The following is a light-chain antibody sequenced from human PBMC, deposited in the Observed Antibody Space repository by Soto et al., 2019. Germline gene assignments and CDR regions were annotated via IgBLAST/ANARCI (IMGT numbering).Light chain of an antibody. CDR2: EGS. Sequence: QSALTQPASVSGSPGLSIAISCTGTSSDVGSYNSVSWYQQHPGKAPKLMIYEGSKRPSGVSDRFSGSKSGNTASLTISGLQAEDEADYYCCSYVGNPYVFGTGTKLTVL. J-gene: IGLJ1*01. V-gene: IGLV2-23*01. CDR1: SSDVGSYNS. CDR3: CSYVGNPYV.